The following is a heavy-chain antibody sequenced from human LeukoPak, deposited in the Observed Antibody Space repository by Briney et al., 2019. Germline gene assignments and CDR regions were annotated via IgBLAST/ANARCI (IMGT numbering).Heavy chain of an antibody. CDR2: ISDSGGNS. Sequence: PGGSLRLSCAASGFTFSNYGMSWVRQALGKGLEWISSISDSGGNSYYADSVKGRFIVSRDSSKNTVFLQMDSLRAEDTAVYYCAKGGSSSICSGSSCYYMDVWGKGTTVTVSS. CDR1: GFTFSNYG. D-gene: IGHD2-2*01. J-gene: IGHJ6*03. V-gene: IGHV3-23*01. CDR3: AKGGSSSICSGSSCYYMDV.